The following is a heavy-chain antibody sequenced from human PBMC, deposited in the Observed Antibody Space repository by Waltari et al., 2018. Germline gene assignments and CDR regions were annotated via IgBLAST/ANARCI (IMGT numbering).Heavy chain of an antibody. V-gene: IGHV4-61*01. Sequence: QVQLQESGPGLVKPSETLSLTCPVSGGSVSSGSYYWSWIRQPPGKGLEWIGYIYSSGSTNANPSLKSLFTISVDTSKNQFSLKLSSVTAADTAVDYCAREASGVTTGWFDPWGQGTLVTVSS. CDR1: GGSVSSGSYY. J-gene: IGHJ5*02. CDR2: IYSSGST. CDR3: AREASGVTTGWFDP. D-gene: IGHD4-17*01.